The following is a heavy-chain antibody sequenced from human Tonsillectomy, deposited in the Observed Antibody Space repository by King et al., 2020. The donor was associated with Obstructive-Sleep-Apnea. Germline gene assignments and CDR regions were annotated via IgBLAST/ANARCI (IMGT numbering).Heavy chain of an antibody. CDR3: ARGVSTGAFDY. CDR1: GFTFSSYW. D-gene: IGHD1-1*01. CDR2: IKQDGSEK. V-gene: IGHV3-7*01. Sequence: QLVQSGGGLVQPGGSLRLSCTASGFTFSSYWMSWVRQAPGKGLEWVANIKQDGSEKYYVDSVKGRFTISRDNAKNSLYLQMNSLRGEDTAFYYCARGVSTGAFDYWGQGTLVTVSS. J-gene: IGHJ4*02.